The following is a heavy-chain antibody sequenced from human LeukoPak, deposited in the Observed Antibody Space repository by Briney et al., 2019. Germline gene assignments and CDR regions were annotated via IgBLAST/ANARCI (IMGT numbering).Heavy chain of an antibody. Sequence: ASVKASCKASGYTXTSYDISWVRQAPGQGLEWMGWISPFNGNTDYAQKLQARVTMTTDTSTTTAYMELRSLRSDDTVLYYCARVKQLVSPWFDPWGQGTLVTVSS. D-gene: IGHD6-13*01. CDR3: ARVKQLVSPWFDP. CDR1: GYTXTSYD. J-gene: IGHJ5*02. V-gene: IGHV1-18*01. CDR2: ISPFNGNT.